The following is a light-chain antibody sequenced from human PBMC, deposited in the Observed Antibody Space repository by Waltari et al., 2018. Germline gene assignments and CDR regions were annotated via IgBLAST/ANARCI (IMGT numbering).Light chain of an antibody. CDR2: AVS. J-gene: IGLJ2*01. CDR1: SCDVGNYKR. V-gene: IGLV2-23*02. CDR3: SSYAGSSKGV. Sequence: QSALTQPASVSGSPGQSTTISCTGTSCDVGNYKRVSWYQQHPGKAPKLMIYAVSKRPSGVSDRFSGSKSGDMASLTISGLQPEDEAEYFCSSYAGSSKGVFGGGTKVTVL.